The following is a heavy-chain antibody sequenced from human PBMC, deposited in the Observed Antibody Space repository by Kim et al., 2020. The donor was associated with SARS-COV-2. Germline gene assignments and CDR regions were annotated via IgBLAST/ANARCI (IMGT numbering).Heavy chain of an antibody. CDR3: ARHCEADCGGDCYRELYWYFDL. D-gene: IGHD2-21*02. CDR1: GGSISSSSYY. J-gene: IGHJ2*01. Sequence: SETLSLTCTVSGGSISSSSYYWGWIRQPPGKGLEWIGSIYYSGSTYYNPSLKSRVTISVDTSKNQFSLKLSSVTAADTAVYYCARHCEADCGGDCYRELYWYFDLWGRGTLVTVSS. CDR2: IYYSGST. V-gene: IGHV4-39*01.